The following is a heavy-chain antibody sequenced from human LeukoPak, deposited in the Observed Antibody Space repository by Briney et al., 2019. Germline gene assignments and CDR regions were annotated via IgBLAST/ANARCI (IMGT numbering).Heavy chain of an antibody. Sequence: ASVTVSCTASGYTFTSYDINWVRQAPGQGLEWMGWMNPNSGNTGYAQKFQGRVTMTRNTSISTAYMELSSLRSEDTAVYYCARVYSSSDIWGQGTMVTVSS. CDR3: ARVYSSSDI. J-gene: IGHJ3*02. D-gene: IGHD6-6*01. CDR1: GYTFTSYD. V-gene: IGHV1-8*01. CDR2: MNPNSGNT.